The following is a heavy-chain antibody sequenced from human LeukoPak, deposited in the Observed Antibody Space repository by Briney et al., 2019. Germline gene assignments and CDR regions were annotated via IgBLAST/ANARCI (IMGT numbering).Heavy chain of an antibody. CDR1: GFTFSRYE. V-gene: IGHV3-48*03. CDR2: ISGSGSTI. Sequence: PGGSLRLPCAASGFTFSRYEMNWIRQAPGQGLEWVAHISGSGSTIYYADSVKGRFTISRDNAKNLLYLQMNSLRVEDTAIYHCVRDRGPLAGGQWWFDPWGQGTLVTVSS. J-gene: IGHJ5*02. D-gene: IGHD2-8*01. CDR3: VRDRGPLAGGQWWFDP.